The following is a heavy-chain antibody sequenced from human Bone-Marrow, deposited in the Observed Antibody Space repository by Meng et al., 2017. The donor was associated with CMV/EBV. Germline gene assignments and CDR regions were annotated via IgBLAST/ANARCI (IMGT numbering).Heavy chain of an antibody. D-gene: IGHD3-3*01. J-gene: IGHJ4*02. CDR2: INHSGST. CDR3: ARGYASGYPF. CDR1: GGSFSGYY. V-gene: IGHV4-34*01. Sequence: SCAVYGGSFSGYYWSWIRQPPGMGLEWIGEINHSGSTNYNPSLKSRVTISVDTSKNQFSLKLSSVTAADTAVYYCARGYASGYPFWGQGTLVTVSS.